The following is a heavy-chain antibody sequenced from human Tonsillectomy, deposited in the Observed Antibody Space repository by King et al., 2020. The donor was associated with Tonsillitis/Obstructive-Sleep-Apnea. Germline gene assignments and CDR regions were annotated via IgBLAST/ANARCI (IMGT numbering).Heavy chain of an antibody. D-gene: IGHD4-17*01. CDR3: SRGGIGPPDYGDHPYFFDY. CDR2: IRSKAYGGTT. V-gene: IGHV3-49*04. Sequence: VQLVESGGGLVQPGRSLRLSCTASGFTFGDYAMSWVRQAPGKGLEWVGFIRSKAYGGTTEYAASVKRRFTISRDDSKSIAHLQMNSLKTEDTAVYYGSRGGIGPPDYGDHPYFFDYRGQGTLVTVSS. CDR1: GFTFGDYA. J-gene: IGHJ4*02.